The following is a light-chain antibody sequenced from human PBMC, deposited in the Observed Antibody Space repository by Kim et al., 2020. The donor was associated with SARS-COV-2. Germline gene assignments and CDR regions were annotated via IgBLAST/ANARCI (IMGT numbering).Light chain of an antibody. CDR2: RNN. CDR1: SSNIGSNY. CDR3: AAWDDSLSGGV. J-gene: IGLJ3*02. Sequence: QAVVTQPPSASGTPGQRVTISCSGSSSNIGSNYVYWYQQLPVTAPKLLIYRNNQRPSGVPDRFSGSKSGTSASLAISGLRSEDEADYYCAAWDDSLSGGVLGGGTQLTVL. V-gene: IGLV1-47*01.